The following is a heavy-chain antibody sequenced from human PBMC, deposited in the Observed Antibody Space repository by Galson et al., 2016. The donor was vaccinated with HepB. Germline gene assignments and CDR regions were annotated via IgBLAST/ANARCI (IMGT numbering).Heavy chain of an antibody. CDR1: GYSLTSHY. D-gene: IGHD6-6*01. V-gene: IGHV1-46*01. CDR2: MNPSYGNT. Sequence: SVKVSCKASGYSLTSHYMHWVRQAPGQGLEWMGVMNPSYGNTEYAQKLQGRFTMTTDTSTSTAYMELRSLRSDDTAVFYCARGPGVPSLRRALDYWGQGTLVTVSS. CDR3: ARGPGVPSLRRALDY. J-gene: IGHJ4*02.